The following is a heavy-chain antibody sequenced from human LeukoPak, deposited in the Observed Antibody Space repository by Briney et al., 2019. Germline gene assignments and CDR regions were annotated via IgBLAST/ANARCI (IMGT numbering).Heavy chain of an antibody. Sequence: SETLSLTCTVSGGSISSSSYYWGWIRQPPGKGLEWIGSIYYSGSTYYNPSLKSRVTISVDTSKNQFSLKLSSVTAADTAVYYCASDNLPPRHSSGYPVVTARGAFDIWGQGTMVTVSS. V-gene: IGHV4-39*07. CDR1: GGSISSSSYY. CDR2: IYYSGST. D-gene: IGHD2-21*02. J-gene: IGHJ3*02. CDR3: ASDNLPPRHSSGYPVVTARGAFDI.